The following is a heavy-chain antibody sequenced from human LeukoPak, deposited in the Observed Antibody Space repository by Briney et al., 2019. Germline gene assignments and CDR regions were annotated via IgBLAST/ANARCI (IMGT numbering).Heavy chain of an antibody. CDR2: INPNSGGT. Sequence: ASVKVSCKASGYTFTGYYMHWVRQAPGQGLEWMGWINPNSGGTNYAQRFQGRVTMTRDTSISTAYMELSRLRFDDTAVYYCASGDYGDPPLNYWGQGTLVTVSS. D-gene: IGHD4-17*01. CDR1: GYTFTGYY. V-gene: IGHV1-2*02. CDR3: ASGDYGDPPLNY. J-gene: IGHJ4*02.